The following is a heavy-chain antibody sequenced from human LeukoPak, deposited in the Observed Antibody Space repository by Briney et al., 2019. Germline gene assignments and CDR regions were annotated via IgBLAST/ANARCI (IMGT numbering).Heavy chain of an antibody. J-gene: IGHJ4*02. CDR1: GFTFSDHY. D-gene: IGHD4-23*01. V-gene: IGHV3-30*03. CDR2: ISYDGSNK. Sequence: GGSLRLSCAASGFTFSDHYMDWVRQAPGKGLEWVAVISYDGSNKYYADSVKGRFTISRDNSKNTLYLQMNSLRAEDTAVYYCAAGGGNSALIFDYWGQGTLVTVSS. CDR3: AAGGGNSALIFDY.